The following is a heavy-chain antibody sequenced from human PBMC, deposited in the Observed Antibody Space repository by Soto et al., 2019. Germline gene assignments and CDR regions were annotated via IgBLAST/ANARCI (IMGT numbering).Heavy chain of an antibody. CDR3: VRGLRYSGMDV. V-gene: IGHV4-34*01. CDR1: GGSFSAYY. Sequence: QVQLQQWGAGLLKPSETLSLTCAVSGGSFSAYYWTWIRQPPGRGLEWIGEIDHSGSTNYNPSLEDRVTMSIDTAKNRFPLNVTSVTAADTAVYYCVRGLRYSGMDVWGQGTTVTVS. CDR2: IDHSGST. J-gene: IGHJ6*02. D-gene: IGHD2-15*01.